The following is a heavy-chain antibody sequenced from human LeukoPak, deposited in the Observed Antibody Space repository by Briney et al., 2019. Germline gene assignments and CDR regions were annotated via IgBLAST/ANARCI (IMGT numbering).Heavy chain of an antibody. D-gene: IGHD2-15*01. Sequence: SETLSLTCTVSGYSISSGYFWGWMRQPPGKGLEWIGSIYQSETAHYNPSLKSRVTISVDTSKNQFSLKLSSVTAADTAVYYCARDGCGGSCFHYYYYYMDVWGKGTAVTISS. J-gene: IGHJ6*03. CDR2: IYQSETA. CDR1: GYSISSGYF. V-gene: IGHV4-38-2*02. CDR3: ARDGCGGSCFHYYYYYMDV.